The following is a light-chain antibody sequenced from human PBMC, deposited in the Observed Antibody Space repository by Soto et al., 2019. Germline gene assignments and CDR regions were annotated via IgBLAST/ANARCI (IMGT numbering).Light chain of an antibody. Sequence: EIVLTQSPGTLSLSPGERATLSCRASQSVSSSYLAWYQQKPGQAPRLLIYGASSRGTGIPDRFSGSGSGTDFTLTISRLEPEDCAVYYCQQYGSSPYTFGQGTKREIK. J-gene: IGKJ2*01. V-gene: IGKV3-20*01. CDR2: GAS. CDR3: QQYGSSPYT. CDR1: QSVSSSY.